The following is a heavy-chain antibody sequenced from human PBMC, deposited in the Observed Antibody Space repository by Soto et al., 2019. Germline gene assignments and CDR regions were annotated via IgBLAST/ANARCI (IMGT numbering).Heavy chain of an antibody. CDR3: ARVTMVRRVKHYYYYGMDV. D-gene: IGHD3-10*01. Sequence: SETLSLTCAVSGGSISSSNWWSWVRQPPGKGLEWIGEIYHSGSTNYNPSLKSRVTISVDKSKNQFSLKLSSVTAADTAVYYCARVTMVRRVKHYYYYGMDVWGQGITVTVSS. V-gene: IGHV4-4*02. J-gene: IGHJ6*02. CDR2: IYHSGST. CDR1: GGSISSSNW.